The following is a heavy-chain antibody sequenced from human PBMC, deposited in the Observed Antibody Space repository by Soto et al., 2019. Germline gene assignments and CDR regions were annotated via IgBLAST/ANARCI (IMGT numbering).Heavy chain of an antibody. V-gene: IGHV3-74*01. Sequence: GGSLRLSCAASGFTFSSYWMHWVRQAPGKGLEWVSRVNPDGSDTSYADSVKGRFTISRDNSKNTLYLQMNSLRAEDTAVYYCAKRGGTSYYFDYWGQGTLVTVSS. D-gene: IGHD6-6*01. CDR1: GFTFSSYW. CDR3: AKRGGTSYYFDY. CDR2: VNPDGSDT. J-gene: IGHJ4*02.